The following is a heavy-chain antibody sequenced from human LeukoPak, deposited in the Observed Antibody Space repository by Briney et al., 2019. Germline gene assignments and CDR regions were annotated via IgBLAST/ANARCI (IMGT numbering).Heavy chain of an antibody. D-gene: IGHD2-2*01. CDR2: ISDDSNYI. V-gene: IGHV3-21*01. CDR1: GFTFSDYS. CDR3: ANHLACGSTSCPSFDY. Sequence: GGTLRLSCAASGFTFSDYSMNWVRQAPGKGLEWVSSISDDSNYIYYADSVKGRFTISRDNAKNSLYLQMNSLRAEDTAVYYCANHLACGSTSCPSFDYWGQGTLVTVSS. J-gene: IGHJ4*02.